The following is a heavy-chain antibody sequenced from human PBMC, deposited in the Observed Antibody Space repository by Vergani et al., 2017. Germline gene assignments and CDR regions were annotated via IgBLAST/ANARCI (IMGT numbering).Heavy chain of an antibody. V-gene: IGHV3-73*01. D-gene: IGHD3-3*01. Sequence: EVQLLESGGNLIQPGGSLTLSCAASGFTFSGSAMHWVRQTSGKGLEWIGRIGDKTYNYATAYAVSVKGRFIISRDDSKKTAYLQMNRLTIEDTAVYYCYYDFWAGYESGDVWGQGTLVTVSS. J-gene: IGHJ4*02. CDR3: YYDFWAGYESGDV. CDR1: GFTFSGSA. CDR2: IGDKTYNYAT.